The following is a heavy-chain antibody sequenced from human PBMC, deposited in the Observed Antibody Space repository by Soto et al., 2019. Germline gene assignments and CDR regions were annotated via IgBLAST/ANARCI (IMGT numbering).Heavy chain of an antibody. CDR3: ARVRGPLSAADYYYYYGMDV. D-gene: IGHD6-13*01. J-gene: IGHJ6*02. Sequence: ASVKVSCKASGYTFTSYAMHWVRQAPGQRLEWMGWINAGNGNTKYSQKFQGRVTITRDTSASTAYMELSSLRSEDTAVYYCARVRGPLSAADYYYYYGMDVWGQGTKVTVPS. V-gene: IGHV1-3*01. CDR2: INAGNGNT. CDR1: GYTFTSYA.